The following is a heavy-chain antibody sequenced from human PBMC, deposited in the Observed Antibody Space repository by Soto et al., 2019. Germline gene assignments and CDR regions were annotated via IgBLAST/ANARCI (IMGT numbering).Heavy chain of an antibody. D-gene: IGHD6-13*01. J-gene: IGHJ4*02. Sequence: EASVKVSCKASGYTFTSYAMHWVRQAPGQRIKWMGWINAGNCNTKYSQKFQGRVTITRDTSASTAYMELSSLRSEDTAVYYCARDVAAADYWGQGTLVTVSS. CDR3: ARDVAAADY. CDR1: GYTFTSYA. CDR2: INAGNCNT. V-gene: IGHV1-3*01.